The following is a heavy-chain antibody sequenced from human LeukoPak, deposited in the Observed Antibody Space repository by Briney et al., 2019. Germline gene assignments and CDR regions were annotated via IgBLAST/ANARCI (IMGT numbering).Heavy chain of an antibody. J-gene: IGHJ5*02. Sequence: GASVKVSCKASRYTFTSYGISWVRQAPGQGLEWMGWISAYNGNTNYAQKLQGRVTMTTDTSTSTAYMELRSLRSDDTAVYYCARGHRYYYDSSGYPNWFDPWGQGTLVTVSS. V-gene: IGHV1-18*01. D-gene: IGHD3-22*01. CDR1: RYTFTSYG. CDR2: ISAYNGNT. CDR3: ARGHRYYYDSSGYPNWFDP.